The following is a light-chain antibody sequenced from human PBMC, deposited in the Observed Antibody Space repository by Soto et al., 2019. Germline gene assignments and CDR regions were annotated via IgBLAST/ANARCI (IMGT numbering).Light chain of an antibody. J-gene: IGKJ5*01. CDR2: GAS. V-gene: IGKV3D-20*02. CDR3: QQRSNWPPIT. Sequence: EIVLTQSPATLSFSPGERATLSCRASQTVSSSYLAWYQQKPGQAPRLLIYGASTRATGIPARFSGSGSGTEFTLTIRSLQSEDFAVYYCQQRSNWPPITFGQGTRREIK. CDR1: QTVSSSY.